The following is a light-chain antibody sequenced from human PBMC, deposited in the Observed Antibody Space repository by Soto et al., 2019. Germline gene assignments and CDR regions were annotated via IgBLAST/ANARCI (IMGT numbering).Light chain of an antibody. CDR3: SSYTSSSTRV. V-gene: IGLV2-14*01. CDR1: SSDVGGYNY. J-gene: IGLJ3*02. CDR2: EVS. Sequence: QSALTQPASVSGSPGQSITISCTGTSSDVGGYNYVSWYQQYPGKAPKLMIYEVSNRPSGVSNRFSGSKSGNTASLTISGLKVEDEADYYCSSYTSSSTRVFGGGTKLTVL.